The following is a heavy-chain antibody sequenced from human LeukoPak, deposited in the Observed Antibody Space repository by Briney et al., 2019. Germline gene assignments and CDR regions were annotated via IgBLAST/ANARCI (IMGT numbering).Heavy chain of an antibody. CDR3: ARDILATSIAAPYY. D-gene: IGHD6-13*01. V-gene: IGHV4-39*07. CDR2: IFYSGRT. CDR1: GGSISSSTYY. Sequence: SETLSLTCTVSGGSISSSTYYWGWIRQPRGKGLEWIGSIFYSGRTYYNPSLKSRVTMSVDTPKNQFSLRLSSVNAADTAVYYCARDILATSIAAPYYWGQGTLVTVSS. J-gene: IGHJ4*02.